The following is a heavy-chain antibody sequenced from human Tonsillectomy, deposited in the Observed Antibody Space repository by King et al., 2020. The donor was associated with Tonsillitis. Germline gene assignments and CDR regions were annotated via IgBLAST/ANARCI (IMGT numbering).Heavy chain of an antibody. CDR2: ISYDGSNK. Sequence: QVQLVESGGGVVQPGRSLRLSCAASGFTFSSYGMHWVRQAPGKGLEWVAVISYDGSNKYYADSVKGRFTISRDNSKNTLYLKMNSLRAEDTALYYCAKFPTKFYDSRRYWFVNWYFDLWGRGTLGTVSS. CDR3: AKFPTKFYDSRRYWFVNWYFDL. D-gene: IGHD3-22*01. V-gene: IGHV3-30*18. CDR1: GFTFSSYG. J-gene: IGHJ2*01.